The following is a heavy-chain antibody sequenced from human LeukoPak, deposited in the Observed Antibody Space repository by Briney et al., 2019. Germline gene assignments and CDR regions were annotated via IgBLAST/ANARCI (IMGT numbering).Heavy chain of an antibody. CDR2: IHHSGST. D-gene: IGHD3-16*01. CDR1: GGSISSNDW. V-gene: IGHV4-4*02. Sequence: SGTLSLTCALSGGSISSNDWWSWVRQPPGKGLEWIGEIHHSGSTNYNPSLKSRVIISVDKSKNQFSLKLSSVTAADTAVYYCARWGSATWYYYGMDVWGQGTTVTVSS. CDR3: ARWGSATWYYYGMDV. J-gene: IGHJ6*02.